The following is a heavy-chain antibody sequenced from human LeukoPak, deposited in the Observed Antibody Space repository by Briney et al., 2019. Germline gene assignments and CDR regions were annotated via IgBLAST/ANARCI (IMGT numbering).Heavy chain of an antibody. J-gene: IGHJ4*02. CDR2: INHSGST. D-gene: IGHD1-26*01. CDR3: ARRRIGVMWVYYFDY. V-gene: IGHV4-34*01. CDR1: GGSFSGYY. Sequence: PSETLSLTCAVYGGSFSGYYWSWIRQPPGKGLEWIGEINHSGSTNYNPSLKSRVTISVDTSKNQFSLKLSSVTAADTAVYYYARRRIGVMWVYYFDYWGQGTLVTVSS.